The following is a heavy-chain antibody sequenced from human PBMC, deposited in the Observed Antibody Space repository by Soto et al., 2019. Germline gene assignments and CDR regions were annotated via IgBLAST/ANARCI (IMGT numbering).Heavy chain of an antibody. V-gene: IGHV4-31*03. CDR1: GGSISTSGYY. CDR3: AREDDGGDSLDV. Sequence: SETLSLTCTVSGGSISTSGYYWSWIRQHPEKGLEWIGYIYYSGSTYYNPSFKSRVIISVDTSKNQFSLHLTSVTAADTAVYFCAREDDGGDSLDVWGQGTTVTVSS. CDR2: IYYSGST. J-gene: IGHJ6*02. D-gene: IGHD2-21*02.